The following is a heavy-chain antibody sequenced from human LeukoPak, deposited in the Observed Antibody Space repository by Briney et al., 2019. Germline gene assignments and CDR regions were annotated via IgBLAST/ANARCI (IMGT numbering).Heavy chain of an antibody. CDR2: ISSSSSYT. D-gene: IGHD1/OR15-1a*01. J-gene: IGHJ4*02. Sequence: GGSLRLSCAASGFTFSDYYMSWIRQAPGKRLEWVSYISSSSSYTNYADSVKGRFTISRDNAKNSLYLQMNSLRTEDTAVYYCARDLTSTPLFVYWGQGTLVTVSS. CDR1: GFTFSDYY. V-gene: IGHV3-11*05. CDR3: ARDLTSTPLFVY.